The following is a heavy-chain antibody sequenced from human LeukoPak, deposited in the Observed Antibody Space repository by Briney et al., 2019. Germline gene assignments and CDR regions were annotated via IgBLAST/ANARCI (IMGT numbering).Heavy chain of an antibody. D-gene: IGHD5-18*01. V-gene: IGHV1-69*13. J-gene: IGHJ6*04. CDR1: GGTFSSYA. CDR3: ARKGGYSYGLDYYGMDV. CDR2: IIPIFGTA. Sequence: ASVKVSCKASGGTFSSYAISWVRQAPGQGLEWMGGIIPIFGTANYAQKFQGRVTITADESASTAYMELSSLRSEDTAVYYCARKGGYSYGLDYYGMDVWGKGTTVTVSS.